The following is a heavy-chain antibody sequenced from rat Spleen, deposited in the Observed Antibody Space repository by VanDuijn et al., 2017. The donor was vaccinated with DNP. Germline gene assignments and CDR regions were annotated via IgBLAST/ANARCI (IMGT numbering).Heavy chain of an antibody. Sequence: EVQLVESGGDLVQPGGSLKLSCVASGFTFNNYWMTWIRQVPGKGLEGVASITSSGGSTYHPDSVKGRFAISRDNAESTLYLQMNNLGSEDTATYYWARWDYGSFHYALDAWGQGSSVTVS. J-gene: IGHJ4*01. V-gene: IGHV5-31*01. D-gene: IGHD1-6*01. CDR3: ARWDYGSFHYALDA. CDR1: GFTFNNYW. CDR2: ITSSGGST.